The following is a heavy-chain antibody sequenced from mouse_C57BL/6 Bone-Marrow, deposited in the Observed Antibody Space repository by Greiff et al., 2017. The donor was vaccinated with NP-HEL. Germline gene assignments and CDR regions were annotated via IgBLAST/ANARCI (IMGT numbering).Heavy chain of an antibody. D-gene: IGHD3-1*01. CDR1: GFNIKDDY. J-gene: IGHJ1*03. CDR3: TTSASAYAVGYFDV. CDR2: IDPENGDT. V-gene: IGHV14-4*01. Sequence: VQLQQSGAELVRPGASVKLSCTASGFNIKDDYMHWVKQRPEQGLEWIGWIDPENGDTEYASKFQGKATITADTSSNTAYLQLSSLTSEDTAVYYCTTSASAYAVGYFDVWGTGTTVTVSA.